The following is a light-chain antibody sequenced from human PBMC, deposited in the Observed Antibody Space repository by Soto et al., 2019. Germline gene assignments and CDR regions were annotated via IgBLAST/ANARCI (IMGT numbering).Light chain of an antibody. Sequence: QSALTQPASVSGSPGQSITISCTGTSSDVGGYNYVSWYQQHPGKAPKIMIYEVSNRPSGVSNRFSGSKSGNTASLTISGLQAEDEADYYCCSYTSSRTLVFGGGPKLTVL. J-gene: IGLJ3*02. CDR3: CSYTSSRTLV. CDR1: SSDVGGYNY. CDR2: EVS. V-gene: IGLV2-14*01.